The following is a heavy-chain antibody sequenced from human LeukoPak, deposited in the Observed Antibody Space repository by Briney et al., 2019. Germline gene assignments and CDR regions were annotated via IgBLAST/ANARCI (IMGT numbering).Heavy chain of an antibody. J-gene: IGHJ3*02. Sequence: GGSLRLSCAASGFTFSSYNMNWVRQAPGKGLEWVSTISTSSSYIYYADSVKGRFTISRDNAKNSLYLQMNSLRAEDTAVYYCARRDPTLAALGAFDIWGQGTMVTVSS. V-gene: IGHV3-21*01. CDR2: ISTSSSYI. CDR3: ARRDPTLAALGAFDI. CDR1: GFTFSSYN. D-gene: IGHD4-23*01.